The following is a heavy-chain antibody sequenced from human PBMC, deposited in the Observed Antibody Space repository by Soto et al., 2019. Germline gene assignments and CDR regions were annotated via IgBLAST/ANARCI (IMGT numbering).Heavy chain of an antibody. J-gene: IGHJ4*02. CDR3: ARDPCGGDCYTDY. CDR2: IIPIFGTA. D-gene: IGHD2-21*02. CDR1: GGTFSSYA. V-gene: IGHV1-69*06. Sequence: SVKVSCKASGGTFSSYAISWVRQAPGQGLEWMGGIIPIFGTANYAQKFQGRVTITADKSTSTAYMELSSLRSEDTAVYYCARDPCGGDCYTDYWGQGTLVTVSS.